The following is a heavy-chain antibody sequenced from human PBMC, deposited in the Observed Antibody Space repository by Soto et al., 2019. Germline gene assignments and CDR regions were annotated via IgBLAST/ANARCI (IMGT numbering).Heavy chain of an antibody. V-gene: IGHV1-8*01. CDR1: GYTFTNND. CDR3: ARESVETSSLWFDP. J-gene: IGHJ5*02. Sequence: ASVKVSCKASGYTFTNNDINWVRQAPGQGLEWSGWMNTNTNTTNSAEVFEGRVSLTWDSSISTAYRERNSLKIEDTAGYYCARESVETSSLWFDPCGQGTLVTVSS. CDR2: MNTNTNTT.